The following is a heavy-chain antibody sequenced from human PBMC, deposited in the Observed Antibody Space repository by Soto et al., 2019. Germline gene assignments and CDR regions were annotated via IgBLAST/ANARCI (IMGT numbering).Heavy chain of an antibody. CDR1: GGSISSYY. V-gene: IGHV4-59*01. J-gene: IGHJ4*02. Sequence: QVQLQESGPGLVKPSETLSLTCTVSGGSISSYYWSWIRQPPGKGLEWIGYIYYSGSTNYNPSLKSRVPLSVDTSKNQCALKLSSVTAADTAVYYCARGVGGYAPYYDYVWGSYRTKGYFDYWGQGTLVTVSS. D-gene: IGHD3-16*02. CDR3: ARGVGGYAPYYDYVWGSYRTKGYFDY. CDR2: IYYSGST.